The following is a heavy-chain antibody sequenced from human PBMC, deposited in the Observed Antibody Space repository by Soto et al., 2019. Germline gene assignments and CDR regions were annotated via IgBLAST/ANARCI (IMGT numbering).Heavy chain of an antibody. J-gene: IGHJ6*02. D-gene: IGHD1-26*01. Sequence: PGESLKISCKGSGYSFTSYWIGWVRQMPGKGLEWMGIIYPGDYDTRYSPSFQGQVTISAAKSISTAYLQWSSLKASDTAIYYCARLGSVGATSNGMDVWGQGTTVTVSS. CDR3: ARLGSVGATSNGMDV. V-gene: IGHV5-51*01. CDR1: GYSFTSYW. CDR2: IYPGDYDT.